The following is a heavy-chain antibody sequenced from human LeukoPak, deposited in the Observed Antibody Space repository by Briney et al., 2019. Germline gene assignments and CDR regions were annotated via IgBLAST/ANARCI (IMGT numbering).Heavy chain of an antibody. V-gene: IGHV1-69*13. CDR2: IIPIFGTA. CDR3: ARGGGIVVPAAIKGFDP. D-gene: IGHD2-2*02. J-gene: IGHJ5*02. Sequence: SVKVSCKASGGTFSSYAISWVRQAPGQGLEWMGGIIPIFGTANYAQKFQGRVTITADESTSTAYMELSSLRSEDTAVYYCARGGGIVVPAAIKGFDPWGQGTLVTVSS. CDR1: GGTFSSYA.